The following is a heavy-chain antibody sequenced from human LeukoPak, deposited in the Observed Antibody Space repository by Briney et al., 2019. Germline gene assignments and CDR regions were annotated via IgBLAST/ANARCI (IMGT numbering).Heavy chain of an antibody. D-gene: IGHD2-15*01. CDR1: GYTFTSYD. J-gene: IGHJ4*02. V-gene: IGHV1-69*04. CDR3: ARDLLCSGGSCPVDY. CDR2: IIPILGIA. Sequence: SVKVSCKASGYTFTSYDINWVRQAPGQGLEWMGRIIPILGIANYAQKFQGRVTITADKSTSTAYMELSSLRSEDTAVYYCARDLLCSGGSCPVDYWGQGTLVTVSS.